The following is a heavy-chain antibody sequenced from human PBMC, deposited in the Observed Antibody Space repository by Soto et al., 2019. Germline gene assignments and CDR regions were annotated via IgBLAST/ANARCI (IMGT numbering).Heavy chain of an antibody. Sequence: QLQLQESGPGLVKPSETLSLTCTVSGGSISSSSYYWGWIRQPPGKGLEWIGSIYYSGSTYYNPSLKSRVTISVDTSKNQFSLKLSSVTAADTAVYYCARLGPKDYDFWSGYEIVNWFDPWGQGTLVTVSS. J-gene: IGHJ5*02. CDR2: IYYSGST. V-gene: IGHV4-39*01. D-gene: IGHD3-3*01. CDR1: GGSISSSSYY. CDR3: ARLGPKDYDFWSGYEIVNWFDP.